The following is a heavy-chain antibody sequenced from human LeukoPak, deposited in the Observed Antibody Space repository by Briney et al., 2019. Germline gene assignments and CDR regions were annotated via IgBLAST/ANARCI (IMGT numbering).Heavy chain of an antibody. V-gene: IGHV3-23*01. CDR3: AKADGDLEGADDAFDI. D-gene: IGHD4-17*01. CDR1: GFTFSSYA. CDR2: ISGSGGST. J-gene: IGHJ3*02. Sequence: TGGSLRLSCAASGFTFSSYAMSWVRQAPGKGLEWVSAISGSGGSTYYADSVKGRFTISRDNSKNTLYLQMNSLRAEDTAVYYCAKADGDLEGADDAFDIWGQGTMVTVSS.